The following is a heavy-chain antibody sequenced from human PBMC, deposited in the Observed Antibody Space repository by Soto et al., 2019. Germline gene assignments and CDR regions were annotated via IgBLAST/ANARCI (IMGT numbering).Heavy chain of an antibody. D-gene: IGHD3-9*01. V-gene: IGHV6-1*01. CDR2: TYYRSKWYN. Sequence: SQTLSLTCAISGDSVSSNSAAWNWIRQSPSRGLEWLGRTYYRSKWYNDYAVSVKSRITINPDTSKNQFSLQLNSVTPEDTAVYYCVKEEYYDILTGSRGDAFDIWGQGTMVTVSS. J-gene: IGHJ3*02. CDR1: GDSVSSNSAA. CDR3: VKEEYYDILTGSRGDAFDI.